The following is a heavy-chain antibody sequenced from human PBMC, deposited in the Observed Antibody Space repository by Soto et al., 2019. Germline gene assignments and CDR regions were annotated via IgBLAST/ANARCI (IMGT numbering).Heavy chain of an antibody. CDR1: GFTFSSYG. Sequence: HPGGPLRLSFGAYGFTFSSYGMHWVRPAPGKGLEWLAVISYDGSNKYYADSVKGRFTISRDNPKNTLYLQMSSLRAEDTAVYYCAKEHISVVVPAAPYGMDVWGPGTTVTVSS. CDR2: ISYDGSNK. V-gene: IGHV3-30*18. D-gene: IGHD2-2*01. CDR3: AKEHISVVVPAAPYGMDV. J-gene: IGHJ6*02.